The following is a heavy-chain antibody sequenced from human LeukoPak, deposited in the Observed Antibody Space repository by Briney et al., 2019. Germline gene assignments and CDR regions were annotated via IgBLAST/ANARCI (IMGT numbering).Heavy chain of an antibody. Sequence: GGSLRLSCAASGFTFSNSVMNWVRQAPGKGLEWVSFISTGSSTIYYADSVKGRFTISRDNAKNSLYLQMNSLRDEDTAVYYCARVAEIQLWLRSAFDYWGQGTLVTVSS. CDR2: ISTGSSTI. V-gene: IGHV3-48*02. CDR3: ARVAEIQLWLRSAFDY. CDR1: GFTFSNSV. D-gene: IGHD5-18*01. J-gene: IGHJ4*02.